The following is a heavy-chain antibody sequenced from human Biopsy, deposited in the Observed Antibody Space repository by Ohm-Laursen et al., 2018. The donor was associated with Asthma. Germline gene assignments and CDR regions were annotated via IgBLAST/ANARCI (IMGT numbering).Heavy chain of an antibody. CDR2: ISYDGGNK. V-gene: IGHV3-30*03. Sequence: SLRLSCAASGFTFSIYDIHWVRQAPGKGLEWVAVISYDGGNKFYGDSVKGRFTLSRDNSMNTLYLQMNSLRVEDTAIYYCARTHERWTSIQDDALDIWGQGTMVIVSS. D-gene: IGHD4-23*01. CDR1: GFTFSIYD. J-gene: IGHJ3*02. CDR3: ARTHERWTSIQDDALDI.